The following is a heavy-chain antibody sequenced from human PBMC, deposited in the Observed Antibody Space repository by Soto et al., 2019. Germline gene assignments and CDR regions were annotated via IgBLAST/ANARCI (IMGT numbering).Heavy chain of an antibody. V-gene: IGHV3-30-3*01. D-gene: IGHD1-26*01. CDR3: AREVGAHHYYYYGMDV. J-gene: IGHJ6*02. CDR2: ISYDGSNK. CDR1: GFTFSSYA. Sequence: QVQLVESGGGVVQPGRSLRLSCAASGFTFSSYAMHWVRQAPGKGLEWVAGISYDGSNKYYADSVKGRFTISRDNSKNTLYLQMNSLRAEDTAVYYCAREVGAHHYYYYGMDVWGQGTTVTVSS.